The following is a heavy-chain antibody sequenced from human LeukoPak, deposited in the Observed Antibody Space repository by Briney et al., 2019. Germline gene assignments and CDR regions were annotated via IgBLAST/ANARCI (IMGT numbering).Heavy chain of an antibody. CDR3: ARGGGWYDYYYYGMDV. J-gene: IGHJ6*02. Sequence: ASVKVSCTASGYTFTSYAMHWVRQAPGQRLEWMGWINAGNGNTKYSQKFQGRVTITRDTSASTAYMELSSLRSEDTAVYYCARGGGWYDYYYYGMDVWGQGTTVTVSS. V-gene: IGHV1-3*01. CDR1: GYTFTSYA. CDR2: INAGNGNT. D-gene: IGHD6-19*01.